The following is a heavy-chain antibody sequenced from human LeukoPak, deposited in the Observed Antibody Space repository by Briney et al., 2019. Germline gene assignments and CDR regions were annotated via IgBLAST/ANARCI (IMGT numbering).Heavy chain of an antibody. Sequence: SETLSLTCTVSGGSISSGGYYWSWIRQPPGKGLEWIGYIYHSGSTYYNPSLKSRVTISVDRSKNQFSLKLSSVTAADTAVYYCARTVAALERPRVDDALDIWGQGTMVTVSS. D-gene: IGHD6-13*01. CDR1: GGSISSGGYY. CDR2: IYHSGST. V-gene: IGHV4-30-2*01. J-gene: IGHJ3*02. CDR3: ARTVAALERPRVDDALDI.